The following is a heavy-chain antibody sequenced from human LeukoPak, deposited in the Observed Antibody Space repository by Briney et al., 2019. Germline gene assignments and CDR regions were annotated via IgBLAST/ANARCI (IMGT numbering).Heavy chain of an antibody. CDR1: AFIFSGHW. J-gene: IGHJ4*02. Sequence: GGSLRLSCEGSAFIFSGHWMNWVRLAPGKGLEWVANIKEDGTETYYVDSVKGRFTISRDNAKNSLYLQMNSLRVEDTAVYYCAKEGRSLQTYWGQGTLVTVSS. V-gene: IGHV3-7*03. D-gene: IGHD1-1*01. CDR3: AKEGRSLQTY. CDR2: IKEDGTET.